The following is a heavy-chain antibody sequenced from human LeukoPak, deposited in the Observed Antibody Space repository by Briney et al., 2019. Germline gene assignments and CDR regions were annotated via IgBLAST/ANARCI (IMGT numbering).Heavy chain of an antibody. D-gene: IGHD2-15*01. Sequence: SETLSLTCTVSGGSISSGSYYWSWIRQPAGKGLEWIGRIYTSGSTNYNPSLKSRVTISVDTSKNQFSLKLSSVTAADTAVYYCARDQKDIVVVVAADWGQGTLVTVSS. J-gene: IGHJ4*02. CDR2: IYTSGST. CDR3: ARDQKDIVVVVAAD. V-gene: IGHV4-61*02. CDR1: GGSISSGSYY.